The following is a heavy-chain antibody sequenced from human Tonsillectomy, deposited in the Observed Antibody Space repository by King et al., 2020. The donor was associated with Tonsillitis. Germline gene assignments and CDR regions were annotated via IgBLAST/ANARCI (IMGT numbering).Heavy chain of an antibody. CDR2: IYHSEST. V-gene: IGHV4-30-2*01. J-gene: IGHJ3*02. CDR3: ARENGDYGGAFDI. CDR1: GGSISSGGYS. Sequence: LQLQESGSGLVKPSQTLSLTCAVSGGSISSGGYSWSWIRQPPGKGLGWIGYIYHSESTYYNPSLRSRVTISVDRSKNQFSLRLSSVTAADTAVYYCARENGDYGGAFDIWGQGTMVTVSS. D-gene: IGHD4-17*01.